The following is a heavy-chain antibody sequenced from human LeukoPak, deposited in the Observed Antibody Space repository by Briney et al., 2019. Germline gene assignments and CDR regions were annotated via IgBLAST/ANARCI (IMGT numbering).Heavy chain of an antibody. J-gene: IGHJ5*02. V-gene: IGHV4-59*06. D-gene: IGHD5-18*01. CDR1: GGSISSYY. Sequence: SETLSLTCTVSGGSISSYYWSWIRQSPGKGLEWIGHVYHSGSTYYNPSLERRVTLSMDTSKNQFSLKMTSLSAADTAVYYCASQGSGQGYLNWFDPWGQGALVTVSS. CDR2: VYHSGST. CDR3: ASQGSGQGYLNWFDP.